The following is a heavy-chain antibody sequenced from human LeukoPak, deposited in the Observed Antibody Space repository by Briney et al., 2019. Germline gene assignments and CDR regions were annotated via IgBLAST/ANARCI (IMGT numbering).Heavy chain of an antibody. CDR3: ANRGLGGMVRDLYYYYGMDV. Sequence: GASVKVSWKASGYTWTSYGISWVRQAPGQGLEWMGWISAYNGNTIYAQKLQGRVTMTTDTSTTTAYMELRSLRSDDTAVYYCANRGLGGMVRDLYYYYGMDVWGQGTTVTVSS. D-gene: IGHD3-10*01. J-gene: IGHJ6*02. CDR1: GYTWTSYG. CDR2: ISAYNGNT. V-gene: IGHV1-18*01.